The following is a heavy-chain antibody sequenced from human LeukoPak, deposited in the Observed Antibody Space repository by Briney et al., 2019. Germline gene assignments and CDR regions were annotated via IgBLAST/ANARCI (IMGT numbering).Heavy chain of an antibody. CDR3: ARVSSKWPNAFDI. V-gene: IGHV4-34*01. D-gene: IGHD6-13*01. CDR2: INHSGST. J-gene: IGHJ3*02. Sequence: SETLSLTCAVYGGSFSGYYWSWIRQPPGKGLEWIGEINHSGSTNYNPSLKSRVTISVDTSKNQFSLKLSSVTAADTAVYYCARVSSKWPNAFDILGQGTMVTVSS. CDR1: GGSFSGYY.